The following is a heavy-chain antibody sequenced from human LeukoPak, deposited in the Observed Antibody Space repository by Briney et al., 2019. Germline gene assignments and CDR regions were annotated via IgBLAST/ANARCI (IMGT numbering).Heavy chain of an antibody. CDR3: VRVDNGGNYFDY. D-gene: IGHD4-23*01. CDR2: IYHSGST. V-gene: IGHV4-38-2*02. J-gene: IGHJ4*02. CDR1: GYSISSGYY. Sequence: PSETLSLTCPVSGYSISSGYYWGWIRQPPGKGLEWIGSIYHSGSTYYNPSLKSRLTISADTSKNQFSLRLSSVTAADTAVYYCVRVDNGGNYFDYWGQGTLVTVSS.